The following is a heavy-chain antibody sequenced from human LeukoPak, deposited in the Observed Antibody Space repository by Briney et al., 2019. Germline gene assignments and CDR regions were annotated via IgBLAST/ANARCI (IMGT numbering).Heavy chain of an antibody. CDR3: ALLGVTARSPSDY. D-gene: IGHD2-21*02. J-gene: IGHJ4*02. CDR1: GFTFSSYS. CDR2: ISSSSSYI. Sequence: GGSLRLSCAAPGFTFSSYSTNWVRQAPGKGLEWVSSISSSSSYIYYADSVKGRFTISRDNAKNSLYLQMNSLRAEDTAVYYCALLGVTARSPSDYWGQGTLVTVSS. V-gene: IGHV3-21*01.